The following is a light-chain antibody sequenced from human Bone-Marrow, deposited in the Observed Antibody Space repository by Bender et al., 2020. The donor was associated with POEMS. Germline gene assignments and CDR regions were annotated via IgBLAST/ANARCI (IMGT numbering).Light chain of an antibody. CDR1: SSNIGNNW. CDR3: GTWDSSLKTWV. J-gene: IGLJ3*02. CDR2: DNR. Sequence: QSVLPQPPSVSAAPGQKVTISCSGSSSNIGNNWVSWYQQVPGKAPKLLIFDNRDRPSGIPDRFTGSKSDTSATLDITGLQSGDEADYYCGTWDSSLKTWVFGGGTKLTVL. V-gene: IGLV1-51*01.